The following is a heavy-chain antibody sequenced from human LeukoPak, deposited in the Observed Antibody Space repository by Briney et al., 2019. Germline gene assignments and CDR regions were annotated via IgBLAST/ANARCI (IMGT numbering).Heavy chain of an antibody. D-gene: IGHD3-3*01. J-gene: IGHJ4*02. V-gene: IGHV3-7*05. CDR2: IKQDGSEK. CDR1: GFSFNNYW. Sequence: GGSLRLSCAVSGFSFNNYWMSWVRQAPGKGLEWVANIKQDGSEKYYVDSVKGRFSISRDNAKSSLYLQMNSLRAEDTAVYYCARDYDFWSGYLDYWGQGTLVTVSS. CDR3: ARDYDFWSGYLDY.